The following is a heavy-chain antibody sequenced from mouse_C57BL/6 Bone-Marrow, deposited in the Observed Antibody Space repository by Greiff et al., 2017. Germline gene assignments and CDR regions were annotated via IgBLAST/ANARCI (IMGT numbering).Heavy chain of an antibody. CDR2: INPSSGYT. CDR1: GYTFTSYW. Sequence: VQLQESGAELAKPGASVKLSCKASGYTFTSYWMHWVQQRPGQGLEWIGYINPSSGYTKYNQKFKDKATLTADKSSNTAYMQLSSLTYEDTAVYYCAKPDGDYVWFAYWGQGTLVTVSA. D-gene: IGHD2-13*01. CDR3: AKPDGDYVWFAY. J-gene: IGHJ3*01. V-gene: IGHV1-7*01.